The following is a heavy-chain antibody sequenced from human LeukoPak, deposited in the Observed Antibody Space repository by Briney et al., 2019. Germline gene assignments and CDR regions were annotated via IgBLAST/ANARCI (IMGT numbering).Heavy chain of an antibody. Sequence: GGSLRLSCAASGFPVSSNYMSWVRQAPGKGLEWVSVIYSGGSTYYADSVKGRFTISRDNSKNTLYLQMNSLRAEDTAVYYCARLGSGYYDSSGYYSTGNYFDYWGQGTLVTVSS. CDR2: IYSGGST. V-gene: IGHV3-66*02. J-gene: IGHJ4*02. D-gene: IGHD3-22*01. CDR1: GFPVSSNY. CDR3: ARLGSGYYDSSGYYSTGNYFDY.